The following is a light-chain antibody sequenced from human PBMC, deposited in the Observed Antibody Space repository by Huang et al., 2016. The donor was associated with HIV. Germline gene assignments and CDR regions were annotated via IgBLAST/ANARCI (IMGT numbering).Light chain of an antibody. CDR3: QQYNNWPYT. CDR1: QSVGSK. CDR2: GAS. J-gene: IGKJ2*01. V-gene: IGKV3-15*01. Sequence: DTVMTQTPATLSVSPGARATLSCRASQSVGSKLAWFQQKPGQAPRLLIHGASTRATGIPARFSGSGSGTEFTLTISSLQSEDFAVYYWQQYNNWPYTFGQGTKLEIK.